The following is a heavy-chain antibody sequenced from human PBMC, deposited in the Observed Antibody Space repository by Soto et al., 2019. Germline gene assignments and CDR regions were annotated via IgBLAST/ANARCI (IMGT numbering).Heavy chain of an antibody. Sequence: GRSLRLSCAPAGFTVSNNYMTWVHQAPGKGLEWLSVMYSGGTVTSYADSVKGRFTASRDNSKNTVSLQFDSLKADDTAVYYCARGVPVGGIGRFYFDSRGKGTLVTACS. V-gene: IGHV3-53*01. CDR1: GFTVSNNY. CDR2: MYSGGTVT. CDR3: ARGVPVGGIGRFYFDS. J-gene: IGHJ4*02. D-gene: IGHD3-16*02.